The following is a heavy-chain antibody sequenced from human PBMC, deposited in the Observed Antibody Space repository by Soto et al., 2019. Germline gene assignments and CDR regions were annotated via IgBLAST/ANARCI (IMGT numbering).Heavy chain of an antibody. D-gene: IGHD3-3*02. CDR2: INHSGST. CDR3: ARVGRIFGPYYYMDV. J-gene: IGHJ6*03. CDR1: GGSFSGYY. V-gene: IGHV4-34*01. Sequence: PSETLSLTCAVYGGSFSGYYWSWIRQPPGKGLEWIGEINHSGSTYYNPSLKSRVTISVDTSKNQFSLNLSSVTAADTAVYYCARVGRIFGPYYYMDVWDKGTRVTVPS.